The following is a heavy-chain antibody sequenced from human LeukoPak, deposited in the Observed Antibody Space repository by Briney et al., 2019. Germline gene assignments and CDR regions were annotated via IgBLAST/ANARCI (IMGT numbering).Heavy chain of an antibody. CDR1: GFSFGDDW. V-gene: IGHV4-4*02. J-gene: IGHJ6*03. Sequence: TGGSLRLSCAASGFSFGDDWMSWVRQAPGKGLEWIGEIYHSGSTNYNPSLKSRVTISVDKSKNQFSLKLSSVTAADTAVYYCASRGYSSSWYPYYYYYYMDVWGKGTTVTVSS. CDR2: IYHSGST. CDR3: ASRGYSSSWYPYYYYYYMDV. D-gene: IGHD6-13*01.